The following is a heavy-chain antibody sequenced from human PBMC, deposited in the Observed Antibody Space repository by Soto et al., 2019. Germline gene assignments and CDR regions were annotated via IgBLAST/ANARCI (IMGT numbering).Heavy chain of an antibody. CDR3: ATFPTLKAVAGADYYYGMDV. CDR2: ISYDGSNK. V-gene: IGHV3-30-3*01. J-gene: IGHJ6*02. CDR1: GFTFSSYA. Sequence: GSLRLSCAASGFTFSSYAMHWVRQAPGKGLEWVAVISYDGSNKYYADSVKGRFTISRDNSKNTLYLQMNSLRAEDTAVYYCATFPTLKAVAGADYYYGMDVWGQGTTVTVSS. D-gene: IGHD6-19*01.